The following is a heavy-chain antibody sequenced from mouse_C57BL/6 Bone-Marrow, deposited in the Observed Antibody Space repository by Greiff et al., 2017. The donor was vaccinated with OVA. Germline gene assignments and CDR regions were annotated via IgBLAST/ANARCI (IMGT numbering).Heavy chain of an antibody. J-gene: IGHJ4*01. CDR3: ARGRITTVVAHYAMDY. V-gene: IGHV5-4*03. CDR2: ISDGGSYT. Sequence: EVNVVESGGGLVKPGGSLKLSCAASGFTFSSYAMSWVRQTPEKRLEWVATISDGGSYTYYPDNVKGRFTISRDNAKNNLYLQMSHLKSEETAMYYCARGRITTVVAHYAMDYWGQGTSVTVSS. CDR1: GFTFSSYA. D-gene: IGHD1-1*01.